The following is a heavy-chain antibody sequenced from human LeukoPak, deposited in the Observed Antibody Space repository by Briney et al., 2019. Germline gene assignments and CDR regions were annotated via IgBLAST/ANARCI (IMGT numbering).Heavy chain of an antibody. CDR2: ISAYNGNT. CDR1: GYTFTSYG. CDR3: ARDPPRIVVVVAATNYYGMDV. D-gene: IGHD2-15*01. J-gene: IGHJ6*02. Sequence: GASVKVSCKASGYTFTSYGISWVRQAPGQGLEWMGWISAYNGNTNYAQKLQGRVTMTTDTSTSTAYMELRSLRSDDTAVYYCARDPPRIVVVVAATNYYGMDVWGRGTTVTVSS. V-gene: IGHV1-18*01.